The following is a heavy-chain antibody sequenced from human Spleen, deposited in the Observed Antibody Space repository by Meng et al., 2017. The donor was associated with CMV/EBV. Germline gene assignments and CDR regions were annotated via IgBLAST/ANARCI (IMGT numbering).Heavy chain of an antibody. CDR2: ISSSGSTI. V-gene: IGHV3-11*01. Sequence: GESLKISCAASGFTFSDYYMSWIRQAPGRGLEWVSYISSSGSTIYYADSVKGRFTISRDNAKNSLYLQMNSLRAEDMAVYYCASGGYCSSTSCYDAFDIWGQGTMVTVSS. D-gene: IGHD2-2*01. CDR3: ASGGYCSSTSCYDAFDI. CDR1: GFTFSDYY. J-gene: IGHJ3*02.